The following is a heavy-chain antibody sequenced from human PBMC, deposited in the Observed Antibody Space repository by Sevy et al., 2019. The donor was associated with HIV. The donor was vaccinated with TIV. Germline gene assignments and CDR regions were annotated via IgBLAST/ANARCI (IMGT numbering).Heavy chain of an antibody. CDR1: GYTFTSYG. CDR3: ARDPHYYYGSGSYLEGDDTLYGMDV. V-gene: IGHV1-18*01. CDR2: ISAYNGNT. J-gene: IGHJ6*02. Sequence: ASVKVSCKASGYTFTSYGISWVRQAPGQGLEWMGWISAYNGNTNYAQKLQGRVTMTTDTSTSTAYMELRSLRSDDTAVYYCARDPHYYYGSGSYLEGDDTLYGMDVWGQGTTVTVSS. D-gene: IGHD3-10*01.